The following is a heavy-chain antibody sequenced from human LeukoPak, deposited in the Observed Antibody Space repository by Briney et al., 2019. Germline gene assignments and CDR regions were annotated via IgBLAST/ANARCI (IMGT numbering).Heavy chain of an antibody. CDR3: VRDHWWSFDS. J-gene: IGHJ4*02. D-gene: IGHD2-15*01. CDR1: GLFFTVHY. V-gene: IGHV3-7*01. Sequence: PGGSLRLSCVDSGLFFTVHYMSWVRQVPGKGLEWVAKIDPAGGYTDYADSVKGRFTIFRDNAKNSLYLQLNSRRDGDTAVYDCVRDHWWSFDSWGQGTLVTVSS. CDR2: IDPAGGYT.